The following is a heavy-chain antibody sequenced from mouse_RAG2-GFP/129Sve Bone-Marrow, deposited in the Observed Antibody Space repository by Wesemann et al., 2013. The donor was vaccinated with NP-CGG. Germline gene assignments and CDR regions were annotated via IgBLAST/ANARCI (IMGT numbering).Heavy chain of an antibody. Sequence: EVQLQQSWGRACEAEGPQSSCPAQLLASTLKTPICTWVKQRPEQGLEWIGRIDPANGNTKYDPKFQGKATITADTSSNTAYLQLSSLTSEDTAVYYCATLIYGNLAYWGQGTLVTVSA. CDR3: ATLIYGNLAY. J-gene: IGHJ3*01. CDR2: IDPANGNT. V-gene: IGHV14-3*02. D-gene: IGHD2-1*01. CDR1: ASTLKTP.